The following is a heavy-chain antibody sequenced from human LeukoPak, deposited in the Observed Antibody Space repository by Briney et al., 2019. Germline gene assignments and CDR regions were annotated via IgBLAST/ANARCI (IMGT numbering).Heavy chain of an antibody. J-gene: IGHJ3*02. CDR2: ISSSGSTI. CDR3: AIGQNGACDI. CDR1: GFTFSSYE. Sequence: PGGSLRLSCAASGFTFSSYEMNWVRQAPGKGLEWVSYISSSGSTIYYADSVKGRFTISRDNAKNSLYLQMNSLRAEDTAVYYCAIGQNGACDIWGQGTMVTVSS. V-gene: IGHV3-48*03. D-gene: IGHD1-1*01.